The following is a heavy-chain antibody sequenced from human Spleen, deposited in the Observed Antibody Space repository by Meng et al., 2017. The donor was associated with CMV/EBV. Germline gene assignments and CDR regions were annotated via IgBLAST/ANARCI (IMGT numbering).Heavy chain of an antibody. D-gene: IGHD2-2*01. CDR1: GVSVSSGGYY. V-gene: IGHV4-31*03. J-gene: IGHJ4*02. Sequence: TVSGVSVSSGGYYWNWIRQLPGKGLEWIGYIYYIETTYYNPSLRSRVTISVDTSKNLLSLTLNSVTAADTALYYCARAPPSSPFDYWGQGTLVTVSS. CDR3: ARAPPSSPFDY. CDR2: IYYIETT.